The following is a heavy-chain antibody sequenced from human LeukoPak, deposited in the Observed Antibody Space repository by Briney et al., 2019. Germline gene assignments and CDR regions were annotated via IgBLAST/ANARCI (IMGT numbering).Heavy chain of an antibody. J-gene: IGHJ5*02. CDR1: GYTFTNYD. Sequence: ASVKVSCKASGYTFTNYDINWVRQATGQGLEWMGWMNPNSGSTGFAQKFQDRVTLTRNTSISTAYMELSSLRSEDTAVYYCARMNYYDSSGEDNWFDPWGQGTLVTVSS. CDR3: ARMNYYDSSGEDNWFDP. V-gene: IGHV1-8*01. D-gene: IGHD3-22*01. CDR2: MNPNSGST.